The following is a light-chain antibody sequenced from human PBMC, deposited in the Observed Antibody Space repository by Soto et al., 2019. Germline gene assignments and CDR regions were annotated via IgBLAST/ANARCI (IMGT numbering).Light chain of an antibody. Sequence: EIVLTQSPGTLCLSPGERATVSCRASQSVSNNYLAWYQQKPGQAPRLLIYGASNRATGIPDRFSGSGSGTDFTLTIGSLEPEDFAVYYCQQRLSWPITFGQGTRLEIK. V-gene: IGKV3D-20*02. CDR1: QSVSNNY. J-gene: IGKJ5*01. CDR3: QQRLSWPIT. CDR2: GAS.